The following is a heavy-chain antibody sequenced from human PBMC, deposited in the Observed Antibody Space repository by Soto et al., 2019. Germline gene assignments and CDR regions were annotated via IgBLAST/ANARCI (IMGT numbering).Heavy chain of an antibody. Sequence: GGSLRLSCAASGFTFSSYGMHWVRQAPGKGLEWVAVIWYDGSNKYYADSVKGRFTISRDNSKNTLYLQMNSLRAEDTAVYYCARDGRYSGPEIGGDFDYWGQGTLVTVSS. V-gene: IGHV3-33*01. CDR2: IWYDGSNK. J-gene: IGHJ4*02. D-gene: IGHD5-12*01. CDR3: ARDGRYSGPEIGGDFDY. CDR1: GFTFSSYG.